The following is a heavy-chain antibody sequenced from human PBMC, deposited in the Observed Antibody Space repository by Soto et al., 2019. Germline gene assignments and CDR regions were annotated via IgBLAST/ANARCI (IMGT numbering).Heavy chain of an antibody. D-gene: IGHD1-20*01. Sequence: XVSLGLSFEASGFTLRNYSMTWIRQAPGKGLEWVSLISANDVGTYYAESVKTRFTISTDQSRNTVYLQMDSLRADDTAIYYCAKAKNDYNWDNRPPFDYWGQGTLVTVSS. CDR2: ISANDVGT. J-gene: IGHJ4*02. CDR1: GFTLRNYS. V-gene: IGHV3-23*01. CDR3: AKAKNDYNWDNRPPFDY.